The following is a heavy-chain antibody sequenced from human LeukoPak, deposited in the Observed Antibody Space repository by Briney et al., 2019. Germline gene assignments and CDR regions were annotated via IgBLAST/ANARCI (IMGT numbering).Heavy chain of an antibody. J-gene: IGHJ4*02. V-gene: IGHV1-69*13. Sequence: SVKVSCKASGGTFSSYAISWVRQAPGQGLEWMGGIIPIFGTTNYAQKFQGRVTITADESTSTAYMELSSLRSEDTAVYYCASSQGKYYYDSSGYPFDYWGQGTLVTVSS. CDR1: GGTFSSYA. CDR2: IIPIFGTT. CDR3: ASSQGKYYYDSSGYPFDY. D-gene: IGHD3-22*01.